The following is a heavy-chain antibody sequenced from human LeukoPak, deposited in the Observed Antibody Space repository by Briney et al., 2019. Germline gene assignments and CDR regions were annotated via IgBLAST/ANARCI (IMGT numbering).Heavy chain of an antibody. D-gene: IGHD6-13*01. J-gene: IGHJ5*02. CDR1: GGSISSYY. CDR3: ATDRRYSSSSENWFDP. Sequence: SETLSLTCKVSGGSISSYYWSWIRQPAGKGLEWIGRIYTSESTNYNPSLKSRVTMSVDTSKNQFSLKLSAVTAADTAVYYCATDRRYSSSSENWFDPWGQGTLVTVSS. V-gene: IGHV4-4*07. CDR2: IYTSEST.